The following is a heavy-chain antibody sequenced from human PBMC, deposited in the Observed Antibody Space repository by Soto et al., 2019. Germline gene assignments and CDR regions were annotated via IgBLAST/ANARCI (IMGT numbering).Heavy chain of an antibody. D-gene: IGHD3-10*01. CDR1: GGSISSSNW. CDR2: IYHSGST. Sequence: QVQLQESGPGLVKPSGTLSLTCAVSGGSISSSNWWSWVRQPPGKGLVWIGEIYHSGSTNYNPSHNSRVTIAVDKSKNQFSLKLSSVTAADTAVYYCARGQGTRENWFEPWGQGTLVTVSS. J-gene: IGHJ5*02. CDR3: ARGQGTRENWFEP. V-gene: IGHV4-4*02.